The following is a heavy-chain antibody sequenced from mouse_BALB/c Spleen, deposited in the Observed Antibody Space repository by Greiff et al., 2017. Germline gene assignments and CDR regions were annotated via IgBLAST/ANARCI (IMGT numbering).Heavy chain of an antibody. CDR3: NAHYEFY. J-gene: IGHJ2*01. D-gene: IGHD2-4*01. CDR1: GFNFKDYY. Sequence: VQLQQSGAELVRSGASVKLSCTASGFNFKDYYMHWVKQRPEQGLEWIGWIDPENGDTEYAPKFQGKATMTADTSSNTVYLQLSSLTSEDTAVYYCNAHYEFYWGQGTTLTVSS. CDR2: IDPENGDT. V-gene: IGHV14-4*02.